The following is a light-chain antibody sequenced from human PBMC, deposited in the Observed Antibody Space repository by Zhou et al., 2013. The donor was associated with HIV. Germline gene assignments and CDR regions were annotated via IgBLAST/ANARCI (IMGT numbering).Light chain of an antibody. Sequence: EIVLTQSPGTLSLSPGERATLSCRASQSVSSGYLAWYQQKPGQAPRLLIYGTSSRTTVIPDRFSGTGSGTDFTLTISRLEPEDFALYYCQQYIKSPPTFGRGTKVEIK. CDR3: QQYIKSPPT. CDR1: QSVSSGY. J-gene: IGKJ4*02. CDR2: GTS. V-gene: IGKV3-20*01.